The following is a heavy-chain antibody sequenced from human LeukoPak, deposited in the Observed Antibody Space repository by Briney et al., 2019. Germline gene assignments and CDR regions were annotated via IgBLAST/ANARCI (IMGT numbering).Heavy chain of an antibody. CDR3: ARAPGVGVVVPAALDY. V-gene: IGHV3-33*01. CDR2: IWSNGNDK. Sequence: GGSLRLSCAASAFTFSYYGMHWVRQAPGKGLEWVAVIWSNGNDKYYVDSVKGRFTVSRDNSKNTLYLQMDSLRAEDTAVYYCARAPGVGVVVPAALDYWGQGTLVTVSS. D-gene: IGHD2-2*01. CDR1: AFTFSYYG. J-gene: IGHJ4*02.